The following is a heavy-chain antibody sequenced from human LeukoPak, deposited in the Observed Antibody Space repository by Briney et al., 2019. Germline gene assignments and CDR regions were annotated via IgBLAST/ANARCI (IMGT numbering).Heavy chain of an antibody. J-gene: IGHJ5*02. D-gene: IGHD6-13*01. Sequence: SETLSLTCAVYGGSFSGYYWSWIRQPPGKGLEWIGEINHSGSTNYNPSLKSRVTISVDTSKNQFSLKLSSVTDADTAVYYCAVTLAAAGTFTDNWFDPWGQGTLVTVSS. CDR1: GGSFSGYY. CDR2: INHSGST. V-gene: IGHV4-34*01. CDR3: AVTLAAAGTFTDNWFDP.